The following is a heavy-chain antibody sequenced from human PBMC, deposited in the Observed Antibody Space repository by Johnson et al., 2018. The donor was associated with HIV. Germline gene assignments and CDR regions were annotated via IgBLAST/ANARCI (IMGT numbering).Heavy chain of an antibody. D-gene: IGHD3-10*01. CDR3: AKDQGWFGEFMNAFDI. J-gene: IGHJ3*02. V-gene: IGHV3-30*02. CDR2: IRYDGGTK. CDR1: GFTFSSYG. Sequence: QVHLVESGGGVVQPGRSLRLSCAASGFTFSSYGIHWVRQAPGKGLEWVAFIRYDGGTKYYADSVKGRFTISRDNSKNTLYLQMNSLRAEDTAVYYCAKDQGWFGEFMNAFDIWGQGTMVTVSS.